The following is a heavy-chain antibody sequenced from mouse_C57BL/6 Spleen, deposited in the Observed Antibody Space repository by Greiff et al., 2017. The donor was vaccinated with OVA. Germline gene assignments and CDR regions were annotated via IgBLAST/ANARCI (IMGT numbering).Heavy chain of an antibody. Sequence: EVKLVESGGDLVKPGGSLKLSCAASGFTFSSYGMSWVRQTPDKRLEWVATISSGGSYTYYPDSVKGRFTISRDNAKNTLYLQMSSLKSEDTAMYCCARHVHYYGSSYGGAMDYWGQGTSVTVSS. D-gene: IGHD1-1*01. V-gene: IGHV5-6*01. CDR2: ISSGGSYT. J-gene: IGHJ4*01. CDR1: GFTFSSYG. CDR3: ARHVHYYGSSYGGAMDY.